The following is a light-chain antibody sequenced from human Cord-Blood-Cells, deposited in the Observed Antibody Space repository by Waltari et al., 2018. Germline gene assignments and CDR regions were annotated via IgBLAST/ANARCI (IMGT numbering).Light chain of an antibody. CDR3: QQYNSYPAT. Sequence: DIKMTQSPSTLSASARDRVTITCRASQSISSWLAWYQQKPGKAPKLLIYDASSLESGVPSRFSGSGSGTEFTLTISSLQPDDFATYYCQQYNSYPATFGQGTKVEIK. CDR1: QSISSW. V-gene: IGKV1-5*01. J-gene: IGKJ1*01. CDR2: DAS.